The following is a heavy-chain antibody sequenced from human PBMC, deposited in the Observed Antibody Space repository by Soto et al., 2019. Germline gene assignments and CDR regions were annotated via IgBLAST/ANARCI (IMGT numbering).Heavy chain of an antibody. CDR3: ARILPGGYYYYMAV. Sequence: QVTLKESGPVLVKPTETLTLTCTVSGFSLSNARMGVSWIRQPPGKALEWLAHIFSNDEKSYSTSLMSRLTISKDTSKSKVVPTMINIDPVDAATYYCARILPGGYYYYMAVWGKGTTVTVSS. V-gene: IGHV2-26*01. CDR2: IFSNDEK. CDR1: GFSLSNARMG. J-gene: IGHJ6*03.